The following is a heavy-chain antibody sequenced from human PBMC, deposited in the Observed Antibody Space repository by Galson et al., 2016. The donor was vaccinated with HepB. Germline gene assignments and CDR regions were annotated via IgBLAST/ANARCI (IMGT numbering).Heavy chain of an antibody. J-gene: IGHJ5*01. CDR1: GTSISSYY. CDR3: ARLPRRRTRTTRPGRFDS. V-gene: IGHV4-59*08. D-gene: IGHD1/OR15-1a*01. Sequence: ETLSLTCTVSGTSISSYYWSWIRQPPGKGLEWIGYIFYSGSTNYNPSLGSRLTMSVDTSKNQVSLKLSSVTAADTAAYYCARLPRRRTRTTRPGRFDSWGQGTLVTVSS. CDR2: IFYSGST.